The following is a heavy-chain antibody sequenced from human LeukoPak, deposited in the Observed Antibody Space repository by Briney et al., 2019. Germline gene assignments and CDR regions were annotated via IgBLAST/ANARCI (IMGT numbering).Heavy chain of an antibody. V-gene: IGHV3-23*01. CDR1: GFTFSNYA. J-gene: IGHJ4*02. CDR2: ISGSSDNT. D-gene: IGHD3-22*01. Sequence: GGSLRLSCEASGFTFSNYAMSWVRQAPGKGLEWVSSISGSSDNTNYADSVNGRSTISRDNSKKILYLQMNSLRVEDTAVYYCARHYYYDSSAYYYREFDYWGQGTLVTVSS. CDR3: ARHYYYDSSAYYYREFDY.